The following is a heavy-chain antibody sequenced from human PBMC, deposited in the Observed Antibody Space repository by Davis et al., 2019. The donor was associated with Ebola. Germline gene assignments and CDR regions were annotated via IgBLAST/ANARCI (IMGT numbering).Heavy chain of an antibody. J-gene: IGHJ4*02. Sequence: GESLKISCKGSGYSFTNYWIGWVRQMPGKGLEWMGMIYPGDFDTRYSPSFQGQVTISADKSISTAYLQWTSLKASDTAIYYCVRQESLYGAIDSWGQGTLVTVSS. CDR1: GYSFTNYW. CDR3: VRQESLYGAIDS. D-gene: IGHD4/OR15-4a*01. V-gene: IGHV5-51*01. CDR2: IYPGDFDT.